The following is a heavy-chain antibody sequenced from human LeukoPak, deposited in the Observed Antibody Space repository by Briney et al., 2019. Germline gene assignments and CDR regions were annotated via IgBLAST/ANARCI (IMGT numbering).Heavy chain of an antibody. CDR1: GFTFSSYW. CDR2: IKQDGSEK. D-gene: IGHD6-19*01. Sequence: GGSLRLSCAASGFTFSSYWMSWVRQAPGKGLEWVANIKQDGSEKYYVDSVKGRFTISRDNAKNSLYLQMNSLRAEDTAVYYCASYSSGAWYYFDYWGQGTLVTVSS. V-gene: IGHV3-7*01. CDR3: ASYSSGAWYYFDY. J-gene: IGHJ4*02.